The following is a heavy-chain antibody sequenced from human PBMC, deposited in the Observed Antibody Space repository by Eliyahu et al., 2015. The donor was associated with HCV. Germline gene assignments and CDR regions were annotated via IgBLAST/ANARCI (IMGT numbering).Heavy chain of an antibody. J-gene: IGHJ5*02. Sequence: QVQLVQAGAEVKKPGASVKVSCKASGYTFTSYGISWVRQAPGQGLERMGWISAYNGNTNYAQKLQGRVTMTTDTSTSTAYMELRSLRSDDTAVYYCARGGITRGVGSGSRNWFDPWGQGTLVTVSS. D-gene: IGHD3-10*01. CDR2: ISAYNGNT. CDR1: GYTFTSYG. CDR3: ARGGITRGVGSGSRNWFDP. V-gene: IGHV1-18*01.